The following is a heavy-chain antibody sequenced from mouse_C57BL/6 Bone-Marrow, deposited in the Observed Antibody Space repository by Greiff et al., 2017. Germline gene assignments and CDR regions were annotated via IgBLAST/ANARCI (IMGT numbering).Heavy chain of an antibody. D-gene: IGHD2-4*01. J-gene: IGHJ1*03. Sequence: VQLQQSGPELVKPGASVKISCKASGYAFSSSWMNWVKQRPGKGLEWIGRIYPGDGDTNYNGKFKGKATLTVDTSSSTAYMQLSSLTSEDSAVYYCAREDDYDYWYFDVWGTGTTVTVSS. V-gene: IGHV1-82*01. CDR3: AREDDYDYWYFDV. CDR2: IYPGDGDT. CDR1: GYAFSSSW.